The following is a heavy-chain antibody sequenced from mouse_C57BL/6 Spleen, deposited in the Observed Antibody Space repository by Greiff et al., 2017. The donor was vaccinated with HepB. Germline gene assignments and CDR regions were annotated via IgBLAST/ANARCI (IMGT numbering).Heavy chain of an antibody. D-gene: IGHD4-1*01. V-gene: IGHV1-82*01. CDR2: IYPGDGDT. CDR1: GYAFSSSW. Sequence: QVQLQQSGPELVKPGASVKISCKASGYAFSSSWMNWVKQRPGKGLEWIGRIYPGDGDTNYNGKFKGKATLTADKSSSTAYMQLSSLTSEDSAVYFCAKLGKDYWYFDVWGTGTTVTVSS. CDR3: AKLGKDYWYFDV. J-gene: IGHJ1*03.